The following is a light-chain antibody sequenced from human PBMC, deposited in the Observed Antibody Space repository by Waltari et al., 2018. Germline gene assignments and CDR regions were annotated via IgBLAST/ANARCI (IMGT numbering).Light chain of an antibody. Sequence: DIQMTQSPSSLSASVGDRVTITCQASQDITNYLNWYQHKPGRAPKLLIYDASLLQTGVPSRFSGSGSGTDFTFTISSLQPEDIATYYCQQYDNLPITFGQGTRLDIK. CDR2: DAS. V-gene: IGKV1-33*01. CDR3: QQYDNLPIT. J-gene: IGKJ5*01. CDR1: QDITNY.